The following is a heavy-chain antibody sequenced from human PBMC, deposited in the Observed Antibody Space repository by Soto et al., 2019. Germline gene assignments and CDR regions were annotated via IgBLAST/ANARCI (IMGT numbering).Heavy chain of an antibody. CDR2: INPNGGGT. V-gene: IGHV1-2*04. Sequence: GASVKVSCEASGYIFPDYYVHWVRQAPGEGLEWMGRINPNGGGTNYAQKFEGWVTMTTDTSISTAYMELSRLNFDDTAVYYCARGEQLVHFDSWGQGTLVTVSS. CDR1: GYIFPDYY. CDR3: ARGEQLVHFDS. D-gene: IGHD6-6*01. J-gene: IGHJ4*01.